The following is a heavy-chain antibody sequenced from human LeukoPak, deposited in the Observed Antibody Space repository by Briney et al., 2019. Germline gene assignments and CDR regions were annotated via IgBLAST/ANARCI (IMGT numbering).Heavy chain of an antibody. Sequence: SETLSLTCAVYGGSFSGYYWSWIRQPPGKGLEWIGEIDHSGSTNYNPSLKSRVTISVDTSKNQFSLKLSSVTAADTAVYYCARSTSYGMDVWGQGTTVTVSS. CDR2: IDHSGST. D-gene: IGHD5/OR15-5a*01. V-gene: IGHV4-34*01. CDR1: GGSFSGYY. CDR3: ARSTSYGMDV. J-gene: IGHJ6*02.